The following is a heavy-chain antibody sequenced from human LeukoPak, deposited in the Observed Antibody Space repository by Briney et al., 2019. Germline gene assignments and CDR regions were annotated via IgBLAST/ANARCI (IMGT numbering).Heavy chain of an antibody. D-gene: IGHD6-19*01. J-gene: IGHJ3*02. CDR3: ARDRSAVARAYDI. CDR2: IYSDVST. V-gene: IGHV3-53*01. Sequence: EPGGSLRLSCAASGFTVSSNYMSWVRQAPGKGLEWVSAIYSDVSTYYTDSVKGRSTISRDNSKNTVFLQMNSLRAEDTAVYYCARDRSAVARAYDIWGQGTMVTVSS. CDR1: GFTVSSNY.